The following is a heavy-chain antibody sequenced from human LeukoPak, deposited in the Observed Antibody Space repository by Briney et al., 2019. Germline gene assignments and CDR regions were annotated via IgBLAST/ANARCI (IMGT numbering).Heavy chain of an antibody. CDR2: INPSGGRT. J-gene: IGHJ4*02. Sequence: ASVKVSCKAPGYIFTRYYMHWVRQAPGQGLEWMGIINPSGGRTSYAQKFQGRVTMTRDTSTSTVYMELSSLRSEDTAVYYCARGDSGWYHPPDYWGQGTLVSVSS. V-gene: IGHV1-46*01. CDR3: ARGDSGWYHPPDY. CDR1: GYIFTRYY. D-gene: IGHD6-19*01.